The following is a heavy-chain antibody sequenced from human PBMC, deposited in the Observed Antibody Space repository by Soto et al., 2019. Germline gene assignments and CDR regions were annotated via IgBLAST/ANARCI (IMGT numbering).Heavy chain of an antibody. CDR1: GFTFSMYG. CDR3: ARDRRVIPDADMDY. Sequence: QVQLVESGGGVVQPGSSLRLSCEASGFTFSMYGMHWVRQAPGKGLEWVGVIYSDGSHQYYGDSVKGRFTISRDNSNKMVYLHMTGLRLADSALYYCARDRRVIPDADMDYWGQGVLVTVSS. D-gene: IGHD2-21*01. V-gene: IGHV3-30*03. J-gene: IGHJ4*02. CDR2: IYSDGSHQ.